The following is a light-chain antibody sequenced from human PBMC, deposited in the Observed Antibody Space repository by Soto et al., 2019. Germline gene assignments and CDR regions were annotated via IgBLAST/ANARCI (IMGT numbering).Light chain of an antibody. Sequence: DIVLTQSPATLSLSPGERATLSCRASQSVSSYLAWYQQKPGQAPRLLIYDASNRATGIPARFSGSGSGTDYTITISSLEPGDFAVYYCEQRSDWPRFTFGPGTKVDIK. CDR1: QSVSSY. V-gene: IGKV3-11*01. CDR2: DAS. CDR3: EQRSDWPRFT. J-gene: IGKJ3*01.